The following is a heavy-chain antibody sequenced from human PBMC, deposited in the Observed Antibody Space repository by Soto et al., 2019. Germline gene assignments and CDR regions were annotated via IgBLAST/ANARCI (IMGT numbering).Heavy chain of an antibody. Sequence: PGGSLRLSCAASGFTFSSYEMNWVRQAPGKGLEWVSYISSSGSTIYYADSVKGRFTISRDNAKNSLYLQMNSLRAEDTAVYYCAREGSPPSPYYYYGMDVWGQGTTVTVSS. CDR1: GFTFSSYE. J-gene: IGHJ6*02. CDR2: ISSSGSTI. CDR3: AREGSPPSPYYYYGMDV. V-gene: IGHV3-48*03.